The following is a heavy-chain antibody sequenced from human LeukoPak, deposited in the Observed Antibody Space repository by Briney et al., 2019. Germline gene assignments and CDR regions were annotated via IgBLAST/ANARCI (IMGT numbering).Heavy chain of an antibody. Sequence: GGSLRLSCAASGIILSSYWMSWVRQAPGRGLEWVANIKQDGSEKWYVDSVKGRFTISRDNAKNSLYLQMNSLRVEDTAVYYCAREFRSGYNSRWFDYWGQGTLVTVSS. D-gene: IGHD6-19*01. CDR3: AREFRSGYNSRWFDY. V-gene: IGHV3-7*01. CDR1: GIILSSYW. CDR2: IKQDGSEK. J-gene: IGHJ5*01.